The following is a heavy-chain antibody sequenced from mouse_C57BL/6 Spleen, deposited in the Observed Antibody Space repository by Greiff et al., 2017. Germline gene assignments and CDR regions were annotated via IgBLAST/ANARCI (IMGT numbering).Heavy chain of an antibody. CDR2: IYPGDGDT. J-gene: IGHJ3*01. CDR3: ARAPFAY. CDR1: GYAFSSSW. Sequence: QVQLQQSGPELVKPGASVKISCKASGYAFSSSWMNWVKQRPGKGLEWIGRIYPGDGDTNYNGKFKGKATLTADTYSSTAYMQLSSLTSEDSAVYFCARAPFAYWGQGTLVTVSA. V-gene: IGHV1-82*01.